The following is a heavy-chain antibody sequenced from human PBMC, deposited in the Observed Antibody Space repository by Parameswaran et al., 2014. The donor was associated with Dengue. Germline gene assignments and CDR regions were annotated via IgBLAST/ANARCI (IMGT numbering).Heavy chain of an antibody. CDR2: ISYDGSNK. V-gene: IGHV3-30*18. D-gene: IGHD5-12*01. J-gene: IGHJ4*02. CDR3: AKVSVSGYGFIGLDY. Sequence: GSRLKISCAASGFTFSSYGMHWVRQAPGKGLEWVAVISYDGSNKYYADSVKGRFTISRDNSKNTLYLQMNSLRAEDTAVYYCAKVSVSGYGFIGLDYWGQGTLVTVSS. CDR1: GFTFSSYG.